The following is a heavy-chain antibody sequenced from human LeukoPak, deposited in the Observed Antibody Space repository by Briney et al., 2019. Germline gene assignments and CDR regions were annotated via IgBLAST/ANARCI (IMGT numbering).Heavy chain of an antibody. Sequence: PSETLSLTCTVSGGSISSYYWSWIRQPPGKGLEWIGYIYYSGSTNYNPSLKSRVTISVDTSRNQFSLKLSSVTAADTAVYYCAREGRGYFDWLLFPWGQGTLVTVSS. CDR3: AREGRGYFDWLLFP. V-gene: IGHV4-59*01. CDR2: IYYSGST. D-gene: IGHD3-9*01. CDR1: GGSISSYY. J-gene: IGHJ5*02.